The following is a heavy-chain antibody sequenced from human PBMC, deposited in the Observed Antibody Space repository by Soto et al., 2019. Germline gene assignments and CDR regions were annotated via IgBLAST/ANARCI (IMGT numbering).Heavy chain of an antibody. Sequence: QITLKESGPTLVKPTQTLTLTCTFSGFSLSTSGVGVGWIRQPPGKALEWRALIYWDDDKRYSPSLKSRHTITKDTSKKQVVLTMTHMDPVDTATYYCAHRRRSGWYTVNWFDPWGQGTLVTVSS. CDR3: AHRRRSGWYTVNWFDP. CDR1: GFSLSTSGVG. V-gene: IGHV2-5*02. CDR2: IYWDDDK. J-gene: IGHJ5*02. D-gene: IGHD6-13*01.